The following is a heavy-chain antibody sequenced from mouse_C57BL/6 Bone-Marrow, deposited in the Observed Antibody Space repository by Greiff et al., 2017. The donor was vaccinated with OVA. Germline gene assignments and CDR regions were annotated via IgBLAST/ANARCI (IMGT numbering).Heavy chain of an antibody. CDR1: GYTFTTYP. D-gene: IGHD2-4*01. CDR2: FHPYNDDT. V-gene: IGHV1-47*01. Sequence: VQLQQSGAELVKPGASVKMSCKASGYTFTTYPIEWMKQNHGKSLEWIGNFHPYNDDTKYNEKFKGKATLTVEKSSSTVYLELSSLTSEDSAVYYCARRRGGRLRAMDYWGQGTSVTVSS. CDR3: ARRRGGRLRAMDY. J-gene: IGHJ4*01.